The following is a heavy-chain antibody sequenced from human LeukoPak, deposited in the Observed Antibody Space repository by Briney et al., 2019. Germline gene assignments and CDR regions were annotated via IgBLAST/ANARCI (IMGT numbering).Heavy chain of an antibody. Sequence: GGSLRLSCAASGFTFSSYGMSWVRQAPGKGLEWVSAISGSGGSTYYADSVEGRFTISRDNSKNTLYLQMNSLRAEDTAVYYCAKPLLTYYDILTGHPGNFDYWGQGTLVTVSS. V-gene: IGHV3-23*01. CDR1: GFTFSSYG. CDR2: ISGSGGST. CDR3: AKPLLTYYDILTGHPGNFDY. J-gene: IGHJ4*02. D-gene: IGHD3-9*01.